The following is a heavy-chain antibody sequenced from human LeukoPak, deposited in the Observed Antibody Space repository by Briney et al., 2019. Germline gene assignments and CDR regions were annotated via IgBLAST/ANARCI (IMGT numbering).Heavy chain of an antibody. Sequence: PGGSLRLSCAASGFTFSSYATSWVRQAPGKGLEWVSAISGSGGSTYYADSVKGRFTISRDNSKNTLYLQMNSLRAEDTAVYYCAKVGSYDSSGCFDYWGQGTLVTVSS. CDR1: GFTFSSYA. V-gene: IGHV3-23*01. J-gene: IGHJ4*02. CDR2: ISGSGGST. D-gene: IGHD3-22*01. CDR3: AKVGSYDSSGCFDY.